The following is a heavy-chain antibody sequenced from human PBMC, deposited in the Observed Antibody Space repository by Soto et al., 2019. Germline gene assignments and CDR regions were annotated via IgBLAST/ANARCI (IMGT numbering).Heavy chain of an antibody. CDR3: ARGAADWQLVRGGYYFDY. J-gene: IGHJ4*02. D-gene: IGHD6-6*01. V-gene: IGHV4-30-4*01. CDR1: GDSISGGASF. CDR2: VYYSGSS. Sequence: SETLSLTCTVSGDSISGGASFWSWIRQPPGKGLEWIANVYYSGSSYYNPSLKSRLTIPVDTSKNQFSLKLSSVTAADTAVYYCARGAADWQLVRGGYYFDYWGQGTLVTVSS.